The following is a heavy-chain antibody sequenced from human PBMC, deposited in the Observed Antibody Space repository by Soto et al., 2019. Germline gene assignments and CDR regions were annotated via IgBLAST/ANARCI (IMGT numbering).Heavy chain of an antibody. CDR2: ISAYNGNT. CDR3: AGAGDYSSCWSALPNWFDP. D-gene: IGHD6-19*01. Sequence: ASVKVSCKASGYTFTSYGISWVRQAPGQGLEWMGWISAYNGNTNYAQKLQGRVTMTTDTSTSTAYMELRSLRSDDTAVYYCAGAGDYSSCWSALPNWFDPWGQGTLVTVSS. V-gene: IGHV1-18*01. CDR1: GYTFTSYG. J-gene: IGHJ5*02.